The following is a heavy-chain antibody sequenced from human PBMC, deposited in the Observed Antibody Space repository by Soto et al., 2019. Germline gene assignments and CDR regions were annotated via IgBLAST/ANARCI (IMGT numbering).Heavy chain of an antibody. V-gene: IGHV1-69*01. J-gene: IGHJ5*02. Sequence: QVQLVQSGAEVKKPGSSVKVSCKASGGTFSSYAISWVRQAPGQGLEWMGGIIPIFGTANYAQKFQGRVTITADESTSTAYMELSSLRSEVTAVYYCARENCSVGSCVPRGWFDPWGQGTLVTVSS. CDR1: GGTFSSYA. CDR2: IIPIFGTA. D-gene: IGHD2-15*01. CDR3: ARENCSVGSCVPRGWFDP.